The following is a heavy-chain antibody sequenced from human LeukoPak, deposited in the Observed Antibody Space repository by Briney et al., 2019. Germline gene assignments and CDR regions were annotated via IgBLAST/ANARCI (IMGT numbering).Heavy chain of an antibody. D-gene: IGHD4-17*01. J-gene: IGHJ5*02. CDR3: AREEGTFTIFTVTTGHWFDP. CDR2: IKQDGSEK. Sequence: PPGGSLRLSCAASGFTFSSYWMSWVRQAPGKGLEWVANIKQDGSEKYYVDSVKGRFTISRDNAKNSLYLQMNSLRAEDTAVYYCAREEGTFTIFTVTTGHWFDPWGQGTLVTVSS. CDR1: GFTFSSYW. V-gene: IGHV3-7*01.